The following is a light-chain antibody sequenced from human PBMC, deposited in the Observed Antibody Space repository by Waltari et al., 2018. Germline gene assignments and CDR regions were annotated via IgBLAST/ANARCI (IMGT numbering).Light chain of an antibody. CDR3: QKYGSSPPLT. CDR2: GAS. Sequence: EIVLTQSPGTLSLSPGERATLSFRASQSVSSIYLAWYQQKPGQAPSLLIYGASSRATGIPDRFSGSGSGTDFTLTINRLEPEDSAVYYCQKYGSSPPLTFGGGTKVEIK. J-gene: IGKJ4*01. CDR1: QSVSSIY. V-gene: IGKV3-20*01.